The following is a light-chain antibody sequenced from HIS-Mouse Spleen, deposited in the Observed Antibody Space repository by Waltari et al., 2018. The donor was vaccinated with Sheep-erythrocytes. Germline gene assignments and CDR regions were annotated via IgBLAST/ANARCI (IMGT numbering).Light chain of an antibody. J-gene: IGLJ2*01. CDR1: KLGDKY. V-gene: IGLV3-1*01. CDR2: QDS. CDR3: QAWDSSTVV. Sequence: SYELTQPPSVSVSPGQTASITCSGDKLGDKYACRYQRKPGQSPVLVIYQDSKRPTGIPERFSGSNSGNTATLTISGTHAMDEADYYCQAWDSSTVVFGGGTKLTVL.